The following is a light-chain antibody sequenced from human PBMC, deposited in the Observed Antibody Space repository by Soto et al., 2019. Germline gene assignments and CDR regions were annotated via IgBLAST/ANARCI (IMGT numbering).Light chain of an antibody. V-gene: IGKV1-5*03. CDR2: KAS. J-gene: IGKJ1*01. Sequence: DIQMTQSPSSLSASVGDRVTITCRASQTISSWLAWYQQKPGKXPKXXIYKASTLKSGVPSRFSGSGSGAELTITISSLQPDDFETYYCQHYNSYSEAFGQGTKVDIK. CDR1: QTISSW. CDR3: QHYNSYSEA.